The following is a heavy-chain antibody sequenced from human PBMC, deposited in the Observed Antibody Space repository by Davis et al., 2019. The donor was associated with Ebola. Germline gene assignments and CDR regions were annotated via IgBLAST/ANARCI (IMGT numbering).Heavy chain of an antibody. CDR2: IYPGDSDT. Sequence: GGSLRLSCQGSGYSFTSYWIGWVRQMPGKGLEWMGIIYPGDSDTRYSPSFQGQVTISADKSISTAYLQWSSLKASDTAMYYCARQRRAVVNWFDPWGQGTLVTVSS. D-gene: IGHD6-19*01. J-gene: IGHJ5*02. CDR1: GYSFTSYW. V-gene: IGHV5-51*01. CDR3: ARQRRAVVNWFDP.